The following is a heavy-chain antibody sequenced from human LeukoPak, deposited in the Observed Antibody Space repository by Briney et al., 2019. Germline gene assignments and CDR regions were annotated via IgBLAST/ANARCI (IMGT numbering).Heavy chain of an antibody. CDR3: ARVPYSSSSERFDP. Sequence: GGSLRLSCAASGFTFSSYWMSWVRQAPGKGLEWVANIKQDGSEKYYVDSVKGRFTISRDNAKNSLYLQMNSLRAEDTAVYYCARVPYSSSSERFDPWGQGTLVTVSS. CDR1: GFTFSSYW. J-gene: IGHJ5*02. D-gene: IGHD6-6*01. V-gene: IGHV3-7*01. CDR2: IKQDGSEK.